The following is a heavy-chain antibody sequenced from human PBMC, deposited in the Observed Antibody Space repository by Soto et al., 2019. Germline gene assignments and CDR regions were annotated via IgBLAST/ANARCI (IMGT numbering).Heavy chain of an antibody. D-gene: IGHD4-4*01. CDR2: ISSGSSYI. J-gene: IGHJ3*02. Sequence: GGSLRLSCAASGFTFSSYSMNWVRQAPGKGLEWVSSISSGSSYIYYADSVKGRFTISRDNSKNTLYLQMNSLRAEDTAVYYCARQVRGAFDIWGQGTMVTVSS. CDR3: ARQVRGAFDI. V-gene: IGHV3-21*01. CDR1: GFTFSSYS.